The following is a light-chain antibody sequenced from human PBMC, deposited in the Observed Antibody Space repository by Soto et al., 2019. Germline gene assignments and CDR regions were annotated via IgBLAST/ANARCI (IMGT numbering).Light chain of an antibody. CDR3: SSFTSTTTYV. V-gene: IGLV2-14*02. CDR1: SSDVGSHDL. Sequence: QSVLNQPASVSGSPGQSIAISRTGTSSDVGSHDLVSWYQQQSGKVPKLIIYDVSSRPSGVSNRFSGSKSGNTASLTISGLQAEDEADYYCSSFTSTTTYVFGTGTKVTVL. J-gene: IGLJ1*01. CDR2: DVS.